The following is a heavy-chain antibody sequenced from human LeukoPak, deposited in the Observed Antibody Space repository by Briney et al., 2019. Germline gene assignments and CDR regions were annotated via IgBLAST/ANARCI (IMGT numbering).Heavy chain of an antibody. CDR3: ARSNGFWSGSQGNLDY. CDR2: ISGSGVAT. J-gene: IGHJ4*02. Sequence: PGGSLRLSCAASGFTFINYAMNWVRRAPGKGLEWVSSISGSGVATYYADAVKGRFTISRDNSKNTLYLQINSLRAEDTAVYYCARSNGFWSGSQGNLDYWGQGTLVTVSS. D-gene: IGHD3-3*01. CDR1: GFTFINYA. V-gene: IGHV3-23*01.